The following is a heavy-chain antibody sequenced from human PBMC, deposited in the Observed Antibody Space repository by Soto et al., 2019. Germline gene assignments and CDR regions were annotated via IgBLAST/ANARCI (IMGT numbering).Heavy chain of an antibody. CDR2: IIPIFGTA. D-gene: IGHD6-13*01. CDR3: ARDNLVIAAGLNWFVP. Sequence: QVQLVQSGAEVKKPGSSVKVSCKASGGTFSSYAISWVRQAPGQGLEWMGGIIPIFGTANYAQKLQGRVTITAEESTMTAYMELSSLGSEDSAVDYCARDNLVIAAGLNWFVPWGQGTLVTVSS. CDR1: GGTFSSYA. J-gene: IGHJ5*02. V-gene: IGHV1-69*01.